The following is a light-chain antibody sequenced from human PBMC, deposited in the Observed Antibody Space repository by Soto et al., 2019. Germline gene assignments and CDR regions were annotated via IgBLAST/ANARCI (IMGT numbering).Light chain of an antibody. Sequence: IQLTQSPSALSASVGDRVTITCRASQGISSYLAWYQQKPGKAPKLLIYAASTLQSGVPSRFSGSGSGTDFTLTISSLQPEDFATYYCRHLNSYPSVQFGQGTKVDI. V-gene: IGKV1-9*01. J-gene: IGKJ1*01. CDR3: RHLNSYPSVQ. CDR1: QGISSY. CDR2: AAS.